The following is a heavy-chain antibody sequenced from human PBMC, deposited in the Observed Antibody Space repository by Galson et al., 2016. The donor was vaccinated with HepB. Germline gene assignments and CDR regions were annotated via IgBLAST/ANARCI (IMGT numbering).Heavy chain of an antibody. J-gene: IGHJ4*02. V-gene: IGHV6-1*01. CDR1: GDSVSSNSVA. CDR3: ARDRHDRRNYFDY. Sequence: CAISGDSVSSNSVAWNWIRQSPSRGLEWLGRTYYGSGSKWYNDYVVSVKGRISINPDTSRNKCSLVLNSVIPEDTAVYYCARDRHDRRNYFDYWGRGTLVTVSS. CDR2: TYYGSGSKWYN.